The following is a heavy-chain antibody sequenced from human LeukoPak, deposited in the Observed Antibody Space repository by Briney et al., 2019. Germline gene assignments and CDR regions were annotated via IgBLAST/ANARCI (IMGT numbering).Heavy chain of an antibody. V-gene: IGHV3-64*01. D-gene: IGHD3-10*01. Sequence: GGSLRLSCAASGFTFSSYAMHWVRQAPGKGLEYVSAISSNGGSTYYANSVKGRFTISRDNSKNTLYLQMGSLRAEDMAVYYCARENYYGSGEVYYFDDWGQGTLVTVSS. CDR1: GFTFSSYA. J-gene: IGHJ4*02. CDR2: ISSNGGST. CDR3: ARENYYGSGEVYYFDD.